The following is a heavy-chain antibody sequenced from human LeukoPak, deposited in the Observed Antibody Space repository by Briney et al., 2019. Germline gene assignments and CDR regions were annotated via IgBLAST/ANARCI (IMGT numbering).Heavy chain of an antibody. J-gene: IGHJ4*02. CDR2: MNPNSGTV. CDR1: GYSFTNYD. Sequence: ASVKVSCKASGYSFTNYDINWVRQATGHGLEWMGWMNPNSGTVGYAQKFQGRVTMTRNASISAAYMELSSLTSEDAAVYYCARGASDYWGENYFDYGGQGSLVTVSS. V-gene: IGHV1-8*01. CDR3: ARGASDYWGENYFDY. D-gene: IGHD7-27*01.